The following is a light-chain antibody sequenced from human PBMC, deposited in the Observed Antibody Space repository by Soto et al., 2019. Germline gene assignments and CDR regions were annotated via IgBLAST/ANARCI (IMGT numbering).Light chain of an antibody. J-gene: IGLJ3*02. V-gene: IGLV2-14*03. Sequence: QSALTQPASVSGSPGQSITISCTGTSSDVGRYNYVSWYQQHPGKAPKLMIYDVSNRPSGVSSRFSGSKSGNTASLTISGLQTEDEADYFCCSYTASATLVFGGGTQLTVL. CDR1: SSDVGRYNY. CDR2: DVS. CDR3: CSYTASATLV.